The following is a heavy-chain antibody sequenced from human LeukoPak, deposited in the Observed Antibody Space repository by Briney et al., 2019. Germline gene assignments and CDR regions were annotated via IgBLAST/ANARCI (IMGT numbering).Heavy chain of an antibody. CDR3: ARRDSSGWYYFDY. V-gene: IGHV5-51*01. D-gene: IGHD6-19*01. Sequence: GESLKISCKASGYSFTTYWIGWVRQMPGKGLEWMGLIYPGDSDTRYSPSFQGQVTISAVKSISTAYLQWSSLKASDTAMYYCARRDSSGWYYFDYWGQGTLVTVSS. CDR2: IYPGDSDT. J-gene: IGHJ4*02. CDR1: GYSFTTYW.